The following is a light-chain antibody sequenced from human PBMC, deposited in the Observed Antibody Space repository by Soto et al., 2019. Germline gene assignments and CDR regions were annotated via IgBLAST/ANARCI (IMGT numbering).Light chain of an antibody. V-gene: IGKV1-39*01. CDR2: FAS. CDR3: LQTDSVPYT. J-gene: IGKJ2*01. CDR1: QSISSY. Sequence: DIQMTQSPSSLSASVGDRVTLTCRASQSISSYLNWYQLKPGRPPKLLIYFASSLQAGVPSRFSGAGSETDFTLTSTDLQPEDFTSYFCLQTDSVPYTFGQGT.